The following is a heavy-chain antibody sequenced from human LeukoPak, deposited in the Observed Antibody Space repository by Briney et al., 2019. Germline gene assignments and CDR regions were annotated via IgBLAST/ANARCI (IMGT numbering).Heavy chain of an antibody. V-gene: IGHV3-48*01. CDR2: ISSSSGTI. CDR1: GFTFDDYG. CDR3: ARDGGWYLVY. D-gene: IGHD6-19*01. Sequence: GSLRLSCAASGFTFDDYGMSWVRQAPGKGLEWVSYISSSSGTIYYADSVKGRFTISRDNVKNSLYLQMNSLRAEDTAVYYCARDGGWYLVYWGQGTLVTVSS. J-gene: IGHJ4*02.